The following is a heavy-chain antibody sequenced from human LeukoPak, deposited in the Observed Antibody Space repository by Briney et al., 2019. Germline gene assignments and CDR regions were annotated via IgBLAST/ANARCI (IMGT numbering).Heavy chain of an antibody. CDR1: GFTFTNYW. Sequence: GGSLRLSCAASGFTFTNYWMHWVRQAPGMGLVWVSRLPPDELGIIYADSVRGRFTVSRDNAKNTVYLQMNNLRVDDTAMYYCVGTIASRGSEYWGQGALVTVSS. D-gene: IGHD6-6*01. CDR3: VGTIASRGSEY. V-gene: IGHV3-74*01. CDR2: LPPDELGI. J-gene: IGHJ4*02.